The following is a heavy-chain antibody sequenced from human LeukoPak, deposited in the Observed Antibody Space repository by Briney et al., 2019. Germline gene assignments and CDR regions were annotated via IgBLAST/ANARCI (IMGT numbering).Heavy chain of an antibody. CDR1: GGSFSAYY. CDR3: ARLRRYCSNTSCPKTLDV. CDR2: INHGGST. Sequence: SETLSLTCAVNGGSFSAYYWNWIRQPPGKGLEWIGEINHGGSTNYNPSLKSRVTISVDMSKNQFSLKLSSVTAADTAVYYCARLRRYCSNTSCPKTLDVWGKGTTVTVSS. D-gene: IGHD2-2*01. J-gene: IGHJ6*04. V-gene: IGHV4-34*01.